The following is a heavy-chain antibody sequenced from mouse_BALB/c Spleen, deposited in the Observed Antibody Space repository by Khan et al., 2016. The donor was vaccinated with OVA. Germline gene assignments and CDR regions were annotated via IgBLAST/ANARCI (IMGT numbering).Heavy chain of an antibody. CDR2: VTYSGNT. J-gene: IGHJ4*01. V-gene: IGHV3-8*02. CDR3: ARSYGSWTMDY. CDR1: GDSITSGF. D-gene: IGHD1-1*01. Sequence: EVQLQESGPLLVKPSQTLSLTCSFTGDSITSGFWYWIRKFPGNKFEYMGSVTYSGNTYYNPSLKSRISITRDTSKSQYYLQLNSVTTEDTATYFCARSYGSWTMDYWGQGTSDTVSS.